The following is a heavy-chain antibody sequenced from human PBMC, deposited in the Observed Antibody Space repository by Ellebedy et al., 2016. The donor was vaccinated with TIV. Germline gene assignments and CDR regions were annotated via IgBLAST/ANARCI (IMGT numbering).Heavy chain of an antibody. J-gene: IGHJ3*02. V-gene: IGHV4-59*01. CDR1: GGSISSYY. D-gene: IGHD3-9*01. CDR3: ARANPYDILTGYYIQGIAFDI. CDR2: FYYSGST. Sequence: MPSETLSLTCTVSGGSISSYYWSWIRQPPGKGLEWVGYFYYSGSTHYNPSLKSRVTISVDTSKNQFSLELNSVTAADTAVYYCARANPYDILTGYYIQGIAFDIWGQGTLVTVSS.